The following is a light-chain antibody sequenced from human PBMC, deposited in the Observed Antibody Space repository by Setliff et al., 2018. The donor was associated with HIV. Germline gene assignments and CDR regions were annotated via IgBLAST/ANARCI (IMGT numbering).Light chain of an antibody. CDR1: FSNIGRNT. CDR2: ANF. CDR3: AAWDDNLNGYV. J-gene: IGLJ1*01. V-gene: IGLV1-44*01. Sequence: QSVLTQPPSASGTPGQRVTISCSGSFSNIGRNTINWYQQPPGTAPKLLIFANFQRPSGVPDRFSGAKSGTSASLAISGLQSEDEADYFCAAWDDNLNGYVFGPGTKVTV.